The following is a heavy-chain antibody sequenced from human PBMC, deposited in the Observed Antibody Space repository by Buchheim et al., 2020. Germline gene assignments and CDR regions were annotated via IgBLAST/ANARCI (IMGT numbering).Heavy chain of an antibody. J-gene: IGHJ4*02. CDR2: ISGRGGST. D-gene: IGHD3-10*01. V-gene: IGHV3-23*01. CDR1: GFTFSSYA. CDR3: AKEVKRYYYGSGSYGPTY. Sequence: EVQLLESGGGLVQPGGSLRLSCAASGFTFSSYAMSWVRQAPGKGLEWFSAISGRGGSTYYADSVKGRFTISRANSKNTLYLPMNSLRGEDTAVYYCAKEVKRYYYGSGSYGPTYWGQGTL.